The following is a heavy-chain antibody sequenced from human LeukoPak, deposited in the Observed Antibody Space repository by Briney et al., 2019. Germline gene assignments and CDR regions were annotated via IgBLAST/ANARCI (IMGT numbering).Heavy chain of an antibody. CDR1: GFTFSDYY. V-gene: IGHV3-11*01. Sequence: GGSLRLSCAASGFTFSDYYMSWIRQAPGKGLEWVSYISSSGSTIYYADSVKGRFTISRDNAKNSLYLQMNSLRAEDTAVYYCVREDIVATGYGLGWDYWGQGTLVTVSS. J-gene: IGHJ4*02. D-gene: IGHD5-12*01. CDR2: ISSSGSTI. CDR3: VREDIVATGYGLGWDY.